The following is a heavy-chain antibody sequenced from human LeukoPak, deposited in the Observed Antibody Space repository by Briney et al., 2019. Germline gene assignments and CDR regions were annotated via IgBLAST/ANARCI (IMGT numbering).Heavy chain of an antibody. V-gene: IGHV1-46*01. D-gene: IGHD1-14*01. J-gene: IGHJ4*02. CDR1: GYTFTSYF. CDR3: ARHNVYFDY. Sequence: ASVKVSCKASGYTFTSYFMHWVQQAPGQGLDWMGMINPSGITTTYAQNFQGRVTMTTDMSTSTVYLELNSLKSEDTAVYYCARHNVYFDYWGLGTLVTVSS. CDR2: INPSGITT.